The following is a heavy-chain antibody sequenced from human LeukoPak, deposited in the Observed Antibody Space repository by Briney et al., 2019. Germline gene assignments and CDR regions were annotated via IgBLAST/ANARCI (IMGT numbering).Heavy chain of an antibody. Sequence: ASVKVSCKASGYTFTGYYMHWVRQAPGQGLEWMGWINPNSGGTNYAQKFQGRVTITRNTSISTAYMELSSLRSEDTAVYYCARSILTGITVNPFEYWGQGTLVTVSS. V-gene: IGHV1-2*02. CDR3: ARSILTGITVNPFEY. J-gene: IGHJ4*02. CDR1: GYTFTGYY. D-gene: IGHD3-9*01. CDR2: INPNSGGT.